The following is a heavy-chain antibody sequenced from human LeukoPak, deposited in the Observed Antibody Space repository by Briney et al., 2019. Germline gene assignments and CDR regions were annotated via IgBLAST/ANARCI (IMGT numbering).Heavy chain of an antibody. V-gene: IGHV3-33*01. Sequence: GRSLRLSCGASGFTFSSYGMHWVRQAPGKVLEWVAVIWYDGSNKYYADSVKGRFTISRDNSKNTLYLQMNSLRAEDTAVYYCAGVGYYGSGTTFDPWGQGTLVTVSS. D-gene: IGHD3-10*01. CDR3: AGVGYYGSGTTFDP. J-gene: IGHJ5*02. CDR2: IWYDGSNK. CDR1: GFTFSSYG.